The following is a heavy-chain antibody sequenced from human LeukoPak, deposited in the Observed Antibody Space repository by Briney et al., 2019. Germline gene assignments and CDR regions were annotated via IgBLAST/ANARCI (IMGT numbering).Heavy chain of an antibody. D-gene: IGHD6-19*01. Sequence: SETLSLTCTASGGSISSSSYYWGWIRQPPGKGLEWIGSIYYSGSTYYNPSLKSRVTISVDTSKNQFSLKLSSVTAADTAVYYCARLAVGLDYWGQGTLVTVSS. CDR1: GGSISSSSYY. V-gene: IGHV4-39*01. J-gene: IGHJ4*02. CDR2: IYYSGST. CDR3: ARLAVGLDY.